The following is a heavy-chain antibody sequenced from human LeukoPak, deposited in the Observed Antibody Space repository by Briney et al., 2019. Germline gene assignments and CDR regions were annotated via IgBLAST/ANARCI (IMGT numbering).Heavy chain of an antibody. CDR3: AKASHPRLGYEDY. CDR2: IRYDGSNK. CDR1: GFTFRTYG. Sequence: GGSLRLSCAASGFTFRTYGMHWARQAPGKGLEWVAFIRYDGSNKYYADSVKGRFTISRDNSKNTLYLQMNSLRAEDTAVYYCAKASHPRLGYEDYWGQGTLVTVSS. V-gene: IGHV3-30*02. J-gene: IGHJ4*02. D-gene: IGHD2-15*01.